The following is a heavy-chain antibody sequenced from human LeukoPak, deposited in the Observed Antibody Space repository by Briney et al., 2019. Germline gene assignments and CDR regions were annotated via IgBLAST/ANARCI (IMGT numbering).Heavy chain of an antibody. V-gene: IGHV4-31*03. J-gene: IGHJ4*02. CDR3: ARTITIFGALGYFDY. CDR1: GTSISSGAYS. D-gene: IGHD3-3*01. CDR2: IYYSGNT. Sequence: PSETLSLTCTVSGTSISSGAYSWSWVRQHPGKGLEWIAYIYYSGNTYYNPSLKRRVTISVDTSKNQFSLKLSSVTAADTAVYYCARTITIFGALGYFDYWGQGTLVTASS.